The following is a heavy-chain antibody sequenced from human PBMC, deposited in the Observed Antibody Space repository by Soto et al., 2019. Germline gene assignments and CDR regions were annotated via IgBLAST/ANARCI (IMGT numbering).Heavy chain of an antibody. CDR1: GGSITRNNHY. J-gene: IGHJ4*02. CDR3: ARLGSSGWYQGSYFDY. Sequence: QLQLQESGPGLVKPSETLSLTCTVSGGSITRNNHYWGWIRQSPGKGLEWSGSILYSGSINYNPSLKSRVTISVETSKNQFSLKMSSVTAADTAVYYCARLGSSGWYQGSYFDYWGQGTLVTVSS. D-gene: IGHD6-19*01. CDR2: ILYSGSI. V-gene: IGHV4-39*01.